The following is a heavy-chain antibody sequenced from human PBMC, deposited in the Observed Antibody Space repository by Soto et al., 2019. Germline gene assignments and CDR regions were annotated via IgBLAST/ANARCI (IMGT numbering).Heavy chain of an antibody. CDR2: ISSSSSYI. CDR3: ARDLRTLYGMDV. J-gene: IGHJ6*02. CDR1: RFTFSNYN. V-gene: IGHV3-21*04. Sequence: PGGSLRLSCAASRFTFSNYNMNWVRQAPGKGLEWVSSISSSSSYIYYADSVKGRFTISRDNAKNSLYLQMNSLRAEDTAVYYCARDLRTLYGMDVWGQGTTVTVSS.